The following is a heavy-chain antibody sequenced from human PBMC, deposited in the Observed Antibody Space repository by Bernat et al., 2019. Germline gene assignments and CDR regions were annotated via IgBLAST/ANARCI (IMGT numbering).Heavy chain of an antibody. D-gene: IGHD2-2*01. CDR2: IRSKAYGGTT. CDR3: TREVVVVPAAMGGPFYYYMDV. J-gene: IGHJ6*03. CDR1: GFTFGDYA. Sequence: EVQLVESGGGLVQPGRSLRLSCTASGFTFGDYAMSWVRQAPGKGLEWVGFIRSKAYGGTTEYAASVKGRFTISRDDSKSIAYLQMNSLKTEDTAVYYCTREVVVVPAAMGGPFYYYMDVWGKGTTVTVSS. V-gene: IGHV3-49*04.